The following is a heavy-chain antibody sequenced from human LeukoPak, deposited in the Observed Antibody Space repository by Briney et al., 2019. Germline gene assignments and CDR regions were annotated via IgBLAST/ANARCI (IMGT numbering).Heavy chain of an antibody. D-gene: IGHD6-19*01. CDR3: ARDGPHSSRWYSAIDY. CDR1: GFTFSSYA. Sequence: PGRSLRLSCAASGFTFSSYAMHWVRQAPGKGLEWVAVISYDGSNKYYADSVKGRFTISRDNSKNTLYLQMNSLRAEDTAVYYCARDGPHSSRWYSAIDYWGQGTLVTVSS. V-gene: IGHV3-30*04. CDR2: ISYDGSNK. J-gene: IGHJ4*02.